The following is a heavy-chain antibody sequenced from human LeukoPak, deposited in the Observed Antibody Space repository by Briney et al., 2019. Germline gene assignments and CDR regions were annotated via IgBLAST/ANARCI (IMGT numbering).Heavy chain of an antibody. Sequence: SETLSLTCTVSGGSISSYYWSWIRQPPGKGLEWIGYIYYSGSTNYNPSLKSRVTISVDTSKNQFSLKLSSVTAADTAVYYCARAKDGSGWLFDYWGRGTLVTVSS. CDR1: GGSISSYY. J-gene: IGHJ4*02. CDR3: ARAKDGSGWLFDY. CDR2: IYYSGST. D-gene: IGHD6-19*01. V-gene: IGHV4-59*01.